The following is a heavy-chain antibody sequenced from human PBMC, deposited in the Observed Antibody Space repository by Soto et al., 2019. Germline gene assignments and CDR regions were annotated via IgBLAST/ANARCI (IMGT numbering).Heavy chain of an antibody. Sequence: QVQLQESGPGLVKPSETLSLTCTVSGGSISRYYWSWIRQPPGKGLEWIGYMYNTGSTVYNPPFKSRVTISVDTSKNQCSMKLNSLTAADPAVYYCARDLWGYCGTDCYPLDVWGQGTTVTVSS. J-gene: IGHJ6*02. D-gene: IGHD2-21*02. CDR1: GGSISRYY. V-gene: IGHV4-59*01. CDR3: ARDLWGYCGTDCYPLDV. CDR2: MYNTGST.